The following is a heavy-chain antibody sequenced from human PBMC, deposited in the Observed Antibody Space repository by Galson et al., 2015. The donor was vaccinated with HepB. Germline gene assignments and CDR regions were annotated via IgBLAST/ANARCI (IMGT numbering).Heavy chain of an antibody. CDR3: ARDRYGDYTLDY. CDR2: ISRSGSNI. D-gene: IGHD4-17*01. CDR1: GFTFSGYG. J-gene: IGHJ4*02. V-gene: IGHV3-21*01. Sequence: SLRLSCAASGFTFSGYGMNWVRQAPGKGLEWVSSISRSGSNIGYADSVKGRFTISRDNARNSLYLQMNSLRAEDTAMYYCARDRYGDYTLDYWGQGTLVTVSS.